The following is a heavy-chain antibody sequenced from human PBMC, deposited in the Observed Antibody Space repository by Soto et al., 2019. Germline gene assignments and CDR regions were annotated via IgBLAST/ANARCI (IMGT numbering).Heavy chain of an antibody. D-gene: IGHD6-13*01. J-gene: IGHJ4*02. V-gene: IGHV3-23*01. CDR2: ISGSGGST. CDR1: GFTFSSYA. CDR3: ANDIAAAGTWGFFDY. Sequence: EVQLLESGGGLVQPGGSLRLSCAASGFTFSSYAMSWVRQAPGKGLEWVSAISGSGGSTYYADSVKGRFTISRDNSKNTLYLQMTGLGAEDTAVYCCANDIAAAGTWGFFDYWGQGTLVPVSS.